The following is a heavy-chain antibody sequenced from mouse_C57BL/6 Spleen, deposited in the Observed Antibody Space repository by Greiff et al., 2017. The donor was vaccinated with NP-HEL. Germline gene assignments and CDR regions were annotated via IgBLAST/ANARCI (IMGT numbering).Heavy chain of an antibody. CDR3: ARGNLWGFDY. CDR2: IDPSDSYT. V-gene: IGHV1-50*01. CDR1: GYTFTSYW. Sequence: QVQLQQPGAELVKPGASVKLSCKASGYTFTSYWMQWVKQRPGQGLEWIGEIDPSDSYTNYNQKFKGKATLTVDTSSSTAYMQLSSLTSEDSAVYYCARGNLWGFDYWGQGTTLTVSS. J-gene: IGHJ2*01.